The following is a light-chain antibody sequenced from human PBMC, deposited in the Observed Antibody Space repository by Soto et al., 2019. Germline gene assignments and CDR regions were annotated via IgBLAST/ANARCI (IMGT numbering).Light chain of an antibody. J-gene: IGKJ4*01. CDR2: LGS. V-gene: IGKV2-28*01. CDR1: QSLLHSNGYNY. CDR3: MQALQTPFT. Sequence: DIVMTQSPLSLPVTPGEPASISCRSSQSLLHSNGYNYLDWYLQKSGQSPQLLIYLGSTRASGVPDRFSGSGSGTDFTLKISRVEAEDVGVYYCMQALQTPFTFGGGTKVDIK.